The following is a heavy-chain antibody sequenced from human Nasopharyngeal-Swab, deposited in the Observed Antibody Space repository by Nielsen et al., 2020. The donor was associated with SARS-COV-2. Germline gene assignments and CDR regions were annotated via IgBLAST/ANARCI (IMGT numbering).Heavy chain of an antibody. CDR2: ISGSGGST. D-gene: IGHD1-26*01. J-gene: IGHJ4*02. CDR3: AKGNSGSYSYFDY. Sequence: SLKTSCAASGFTFSSYAMSWVRQAPGKGLEWVSAISGSGGSTYYADSVKGRFTISRDNSKNTLYLQMNSLRAEDTAVYYCAKGNSGSYSYFDYWGQGTLVTVSS. V-gene: IGHV3-23*01. CDR1: GFTFSSYA.